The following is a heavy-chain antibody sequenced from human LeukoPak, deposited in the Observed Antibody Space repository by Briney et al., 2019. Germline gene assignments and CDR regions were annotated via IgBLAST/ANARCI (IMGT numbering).Heavy chain of an antibody. CDR2: IYPGDSDT. CDR1: GYSFTSYW. CDR3: ARPISAGDYYDSSGPLDY. J-gene: IGHJ4*02. D-gene: IGHD3-22*01. V-gene: IGHV5-51*01. Sequence: GESLKISCKGSGYSFTSYWIGWVRQMPGKGLEWMGIIYPGDSDTRYSPSFQGQVTISADKSISTAYLQWSSLKASDTAMYYCARPISAGDYYDSSGPLDYWGQGTLVTVSS.